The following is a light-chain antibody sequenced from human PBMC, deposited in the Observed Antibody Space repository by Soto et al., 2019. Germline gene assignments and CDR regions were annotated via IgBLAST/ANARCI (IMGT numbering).Light chain of an antibody. Sequence: QSAMAQPSSVSGSPGQSITISCTGTSTDVGGYNYVSWYQHHPGKGPKLIIYEVSNRPSGVSDRFSGSKSGNKASLIISNLEAEDESDYYCGSYTSTATPFVFGIGTKVTVL. CDR3: GSYTSTATPFV. V-gene: IGLV2-14*01. J-gene: IGLJ1*01. CDR2: EVS. CDR1: STDVGGYNY.